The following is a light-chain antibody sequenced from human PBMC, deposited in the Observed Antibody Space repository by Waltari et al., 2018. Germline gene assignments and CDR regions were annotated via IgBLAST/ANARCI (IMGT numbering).Light chain of an antibody. CDR1: SSDVGSYTY. V-gene: IGLV2-8*01. CDR2: EVT. CDR3: SSHGASKV. Sequence: QSALTQPPSASGSPGQSVTISCTGTSSDVGSYTYVSWYQQHPGKAPRLIIYEVTKRPSGFTDRFSGSKSGNTASLTVSGLQAEDEADYYCSSHGASKVFGGGTKLTVL. J-gene: IGLJ2*01.